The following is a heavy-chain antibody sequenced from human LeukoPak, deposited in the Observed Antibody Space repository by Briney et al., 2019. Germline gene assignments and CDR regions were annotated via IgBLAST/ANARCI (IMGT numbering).Heavy chain of an antibody. D-gene: IGHD6-13*01. V-gene: IGHV4-59*01. CDR3: ARDVIAADYGMDV. CDR2: IYYSGST. Sequence: SETLSLTCTVSGGSISSYYWSWIRQPPGKGLEWIGYIYYSGSTNYNPSLKSRVAISVDTSKNQFSLKLSSVTAADTAVYYCARDVIAADYGMDVWGQGTTVTASS. CDR1: GGSISSYY. J-gene: IGHJ6*02.